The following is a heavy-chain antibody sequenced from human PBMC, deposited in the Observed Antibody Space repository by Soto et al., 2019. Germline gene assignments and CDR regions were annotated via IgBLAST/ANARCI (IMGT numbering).Heavy chain of an antibody. V-gene: IGHV3-53*01. J-gene: IGHJ3*02. CDR1: GFNVSSNY. D-gene: IGHD3-22*01. CDR2: IYSGGST. CDR3: SRVPGSGFHLSAYGI. Sequence: GGSLRHSCAASGFNVSSNYMSWVRQAPGKGLEWVSVIYSGGSTYYADSVKGRCTISRDNSKTTLYLQMNSLRAEHTAVYYCSRVPGSGFHLSAYGIWGQGTMVTVS.